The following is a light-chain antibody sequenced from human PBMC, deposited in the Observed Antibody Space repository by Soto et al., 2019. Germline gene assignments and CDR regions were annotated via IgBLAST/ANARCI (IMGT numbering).Light chain of an antibody. J-gene: IGKJ2*01. CDR2: GAS. Sequence: EIEMTQSPASLSVSPGDGATLSCRASQSVASNVAWYQQKPGQGPRLLIHGASSRAVCVPARFSGSGSGTDFTLTISSLQSEDFAVYYCQQYHNWPPQYTFGQGTKLQIK. V-gene: IGKV3-15*01. CDR1: QSVASN. CDR3: QQYHNWPPQYT.